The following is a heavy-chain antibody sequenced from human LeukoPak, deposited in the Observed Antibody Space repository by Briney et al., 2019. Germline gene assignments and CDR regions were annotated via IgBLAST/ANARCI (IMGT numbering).Heavy chain of an antibody. CDR2: IYTSGST. V-gene: IGHV4-4*07. CDR1: GGFISSYY. D-gene: IGHD6-13*01. CDR3: ARDKRIAAAGPGFPGSYYYYGMDV. J-gene: IGHJ6*02. Sequence: SETLSLTCTVSGGFISSYYWSWIRQPAGKGLEWIGRIYTSGSTNYNPSLKSRVTMSVDTSKNQFSLKLSSVTAADTAVYYCARDKRIAAAGPGFPGSYYYYGMDVWGQGTTVTVSS.